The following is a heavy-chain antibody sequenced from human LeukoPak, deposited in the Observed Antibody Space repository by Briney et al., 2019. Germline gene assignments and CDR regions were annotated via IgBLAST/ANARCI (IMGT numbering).Heavy chain of an antibody. CDR3: ARGPPTRYMVRGVIDY. J-gene: IGHJ4*02. D-gene: IGHD3-10*01. Sequence: GGSLRLSCEASGFTFSSYWMTWVRQAPGKGLEWVANIKQDGSEKYYVDSVKGRFTISRDNAKNSLYLQMNSLRVEDTAVYYCARGPPTRYMVRGVIDYWGQGTLDTVSS. CDR2: IKQDGSEK. CDR1: GFTFSSYW. V-gene: IGHV3-7*03.